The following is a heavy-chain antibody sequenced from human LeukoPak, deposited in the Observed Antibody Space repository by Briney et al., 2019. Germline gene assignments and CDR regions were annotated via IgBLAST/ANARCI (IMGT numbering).Heavy chain of an antibody. J-gene: IGHJ4*02. CDR2: IYSGGST. CDR1: GFTVSSNY. D-gene: IGHD5-12*01. V-gene: IGHV3-53*01. Sequence: TGGSLRLSCAASGFTVSSNYMSWVRQAPGKGLEWVSVIYSGGSTYYADSVKGRFTISRDNSKNTLYLQMNSLRAEDTAVYYCARDGYPGVVDYWGQGTLVTVSS. CDR3: ARDGYPGVVDY.